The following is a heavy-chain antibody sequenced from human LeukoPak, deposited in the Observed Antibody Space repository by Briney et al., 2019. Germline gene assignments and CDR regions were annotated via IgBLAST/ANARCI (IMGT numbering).Heavy chain of an antibody. CDR2: ISAYNGNT. J-gene: IGHJ4*02. CDR1: GYTFTSYG. V-gene: IGHV1-18*01. CDR3: VREYSYFWSGYRYYYFDY. Sequence: ASVKVSCKASGYTFTSYGISWVRQAPGQGLEWMGWISAYNGNTNYAQKLQGRVTMTTDTSTSTAYMELRSLRSDDTAVYYCVREYSYFWSGYRYYYFDYWGQGTLVTVSS. D-gene: IGHD3-3*01.